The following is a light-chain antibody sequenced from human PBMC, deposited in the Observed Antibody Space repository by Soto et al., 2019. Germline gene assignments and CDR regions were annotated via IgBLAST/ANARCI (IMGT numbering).Light chain of an antibody. Sequence: EIVLTRSPGTLSLSPGERATLSCRASQSISNIYFTWYQQKPGQAPRVLIYGASSRATGIPGRFSGSGSGTDFILTISRLEPEDFAVYYCQQYSSSVTFGQGTRLEIK. CDR2: GAS. CDR3: QQYSSSVT. J-gene: IGKJ5*01. V-gene: IGKV3-20*01. CDR1: QSISNIY.